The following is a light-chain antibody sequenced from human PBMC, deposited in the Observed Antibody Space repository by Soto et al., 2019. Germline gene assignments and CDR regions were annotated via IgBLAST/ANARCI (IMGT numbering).Light chain of an antibody. CDR3: QSYDTSLRAYV. CDR2: GDN. Sequence: QSVLTQPPSVSGAPGQRVAISCTGSSSNIGAEYDVHWYQQLPGTAPKRLIYGDNNRPSGVPDRFSGSKSGTSASLAITGIQPEDEGDYYCQSYDTSLRAYVVGTGTKVTVL. J-gene: IGLJ1*01. CDR1: SSNIGAEYD. V-gene: IGLV1-40*01.